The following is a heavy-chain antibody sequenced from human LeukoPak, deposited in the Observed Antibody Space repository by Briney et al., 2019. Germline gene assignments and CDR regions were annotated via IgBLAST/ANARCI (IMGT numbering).Heavy chain of an antibody. V-gene: IGHV3-74*01. CDR1: GFTFSGYW. D-gene: IGHD3-10*01. CDR3: ARSAGLGTQF. Sequence: GGSLRLSCAASGFTFSGYWMHWVRQAPGRGLVWVSRINTDGSTTTYADSVRGRFTISRDNAKNTLFLQMNSLRAEDTAVYYCARSAGLGTQFWGQGTMVTVSS. CDR2: INTDGSTT. J-gene: IGHJ3*01.